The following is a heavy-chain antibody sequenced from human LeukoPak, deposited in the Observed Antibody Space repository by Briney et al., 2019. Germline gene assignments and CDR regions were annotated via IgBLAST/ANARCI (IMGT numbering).Heavy chain of an antibody. CDR2: INHSGST. D-gene: IGHD3-22*01. V-gene: IGHV4-34*01. CDR1: GGSFSGYY. CDR3: ARHNHWQGTDNSSGYFDY. J-gene: IGHJ4*02. Sequence: KASETLSLTCAVYGGSFSGYYWSWIRQPPGKGLEWIGEINHSGSTNYNPSLKSRVTISVDTSKNQFSLKLSSVTAADTAVYYCARHNHWQGTDNSSGYFDYWGQGTLVTVSS.